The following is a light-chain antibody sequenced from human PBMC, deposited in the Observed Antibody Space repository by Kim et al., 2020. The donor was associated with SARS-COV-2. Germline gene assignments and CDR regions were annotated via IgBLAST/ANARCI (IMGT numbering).Light chain of an antibody. J-gene: IGKJ1*01. CDR1: QGIINW. V-gene: IGKV1D-16*01. CDR3: QQYDSYPRT. CDR2: GAS. Sequence: DIQMAQSPSSVSASVGDRVTITCRESQGIINWLGWYQQKPGKAPTLLIYGASSLQSGVPSMFSGSGSGTDFTLTISSLQPEDFATYYCQQYDSYPRTFGQGTKVDIK.